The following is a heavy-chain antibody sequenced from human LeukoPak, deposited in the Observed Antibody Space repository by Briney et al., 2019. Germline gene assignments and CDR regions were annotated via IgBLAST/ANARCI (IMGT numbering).Heavy chain of an antibody. CDR3: ARVPGGTVYYYGMDV. D-gene: IGHD2-15*01. CDR2: IIPIFGKA. V-gene: IGHV1-69*13. CDR1: GGTFSSYA. J-gene: IGHJ6*02. Sequence: GASVKVSCKASGGTFSSYAISWVRQAPGQGLEWMGGIIPIFGKANYAQKFQGRVTITADESTSTAYMELSSLRSEDTAVYYCARVPGGTVYYYGMDVWGQGTTVTVSS.